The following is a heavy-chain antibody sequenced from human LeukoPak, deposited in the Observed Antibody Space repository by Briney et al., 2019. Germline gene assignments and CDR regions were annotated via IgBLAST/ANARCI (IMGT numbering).Heavy chain of an antibody. J-gene: IGHJ6*03. V-gene: IGHV1-2*06. CDR3: ARGPIYGDYYYYYMDV. Sequence: ASVKVSCKASGYTFTGYYMHWVRQAPGQGLEWMGRINPNSGGTNYAQKFQGRVTMTRDTSISTAYMELSRLRSDDTAVYYCARGPIYGDYYYYYMDVWGKGTTVTVSS. D-gene: IGHD4-17*01. CDR1: GYTFTGYY. CDR2: INPNSGGT.